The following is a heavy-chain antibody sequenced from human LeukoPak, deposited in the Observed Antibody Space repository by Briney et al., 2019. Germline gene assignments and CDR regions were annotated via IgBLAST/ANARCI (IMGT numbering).Heavy chain of an antibody. CDR2: IYYSGST. Sequence: MPSETLSLTCTVSGGSISSYYWSWIRQPPGKGLEWIGYIYYSGSTNYNPSLKSRVTISVDTSKNQFSLKLSSVTAADTAVYYCASGLPAAHLDYWGQGTLVTVSS. D-gene: IGHD2-2*01. CDR1: GGSISSYY. V-gene: IGHV4-59*01. CDR3: ASGLPAAHLDY. J-gene: IGHJ4*02.